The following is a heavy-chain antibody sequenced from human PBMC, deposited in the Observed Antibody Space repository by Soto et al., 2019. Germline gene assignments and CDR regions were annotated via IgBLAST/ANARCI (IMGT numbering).Heavy chain of an antibody. CDR3: ARDRYYYDSSGYRPFDY. CDR2: IIPIFGTA. CDR1: GGTFSSYA. Sequence: SVKVSCKASGGTFSSYAISWVRQAPGQGLEWMGGIIPIFGTANYAQKFQGRVTITADESTSTAYMELSSLRSEDTAVYYCARDRYYYDSSGYRPFDYWGQGTLVTVYS. V-gene: IGHV1-69*13. J-gene: IGHJ4*02. D-gene: IGHD3-22*01.